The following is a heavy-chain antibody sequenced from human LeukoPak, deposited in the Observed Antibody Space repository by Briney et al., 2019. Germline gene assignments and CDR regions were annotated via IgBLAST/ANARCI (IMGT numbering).Heavy chain of an antibody. CDR2: ISGSGGST. J-gene: IGHJ4*02. Sequence: GGSLRLSCAASGSTFSSYAMSWVRQAPGKGLEWVSAISGSGGSTYYADSVKGRFTISRDNSKNTLYLQMNSLRAEDTAVYYCAKLDLIVVVTATINYWGQGTLVTVSS. CDR3: AKLDLIVVVTATINY. D-gene: IGHD2-21*02. V-gene: IGHV3-23*01. CDR1: GSTFSSYA.